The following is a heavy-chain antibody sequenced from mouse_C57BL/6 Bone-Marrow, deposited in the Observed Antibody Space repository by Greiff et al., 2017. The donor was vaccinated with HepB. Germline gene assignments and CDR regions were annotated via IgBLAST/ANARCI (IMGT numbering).Heavy chain of an antibody. D-gene: IGHD2-4*01. CDR1: GYTFTSYW. CDR3: ARRGDYEDYYAMDY. V-gene: IGHV1-61*01. Sequence: QVQLQQPGAELVRPGSSVKLSCKASGYTFTSYWMDWVKQRPGQGLEWIGNIYPSDSETHYNQKFKDKATLTVDKSSSTAYMQLSSLTSEDSAVYYCARRGDYEDYYAMDYWGQGTSVTVSS. CDR2: IYPSDSET. J-gene: IGHJ4*01.